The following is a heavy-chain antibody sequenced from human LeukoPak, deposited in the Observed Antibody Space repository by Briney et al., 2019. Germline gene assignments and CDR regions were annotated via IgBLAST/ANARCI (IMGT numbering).Heavy chain of an antibody. Sequence: PGGSLRLSCAASGFTFSSYWMHWVRQAPGKGLVWVSRINSDGSSTSYADPVKGRFTISRDNSENTLYLQMNSLRAEDTAVYYCAKGVCTNGVCYFDYWGQGTLVTVSS. V-gene: IGHV3-74*01. CDR1: GFTFSSYW. D-gene: IGHD2-8*01. CDR3: AKGVCTNGVCYFDY. J-gene: IGHJ4*02. CDR2: INSDGSST.